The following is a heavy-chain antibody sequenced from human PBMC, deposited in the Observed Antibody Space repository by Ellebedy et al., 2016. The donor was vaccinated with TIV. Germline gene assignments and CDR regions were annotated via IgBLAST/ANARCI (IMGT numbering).Heavy chain of an antibody. Sequence: MPSETLSLTCAVYGGSFTSHYWSWIRQSPGKALECPGEIDHRGTTTYNPSLESRVIFSVDTSKNQFSLKVRSVTAADTAIYFCARSGTYARSSLFDHWGQGNLVTVSS. CDR3: ARSGTYARSSLFDH. J-gene: IGHJ4*02. V-gene: IGHV4-34*01. D-gene: IGHD1-26*01. CDR2: IDHRGTT. CDR1: GGSFTSHY.